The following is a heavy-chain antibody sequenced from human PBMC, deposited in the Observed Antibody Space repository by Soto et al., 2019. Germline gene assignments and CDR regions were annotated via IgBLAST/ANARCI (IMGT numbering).Heavy chain of an antibody. V-gene: IGHV3-23*01. D-gene: IGHD5-12*01. CDR1: GFSFSSYA. Sequence: EVQLLESGGGLVQPGGSLRLSCAASGFSFSSYARCWGRQAPGKGLEGVSVISARGGSSYFADSVKGRFTISRDNSKNVLSLEMNSLRAEDTAIYFCAKGSIEYSASVDNWGQGTLVLVSS. CDR3: AKGSIEYSASVDN. J-gene: IGHJ4*02. CDR2: ISARGGSS.